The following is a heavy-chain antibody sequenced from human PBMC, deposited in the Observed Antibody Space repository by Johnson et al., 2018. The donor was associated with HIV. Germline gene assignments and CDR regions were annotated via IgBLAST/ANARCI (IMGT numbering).Heavy chain of an antibody. CDR3: ARDVIKVIAARDDAFDI. D-gene: IGHD6-6*01. CDR2: ISSSGSTI. CDR1: GFTFSDYY. V-gene: IGHV3-11*04. Sequence: VLLVESGGGLVKPGGSLRLSCAASGFTFSDYYMSWIRQAPGKGLEWVSYISSSGSTIYYADSVKGRFTISRDNAKNSLYLQMNSLRAEDTAVYYCARDVIKVIAARDDAFDIWGQGTMVTVSS. J-gene: IGHJ3*02.